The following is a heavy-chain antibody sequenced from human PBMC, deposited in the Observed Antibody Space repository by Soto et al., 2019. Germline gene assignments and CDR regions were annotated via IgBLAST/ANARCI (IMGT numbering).Heavy chain of an antibody. CDR3: ARSSIKPQVFMYPFDS. CDR2: IYYDGNT. D-gene: IGHD3-3*01. Sequence: SETLSLTSTVSGGSVSTFYWSWIRKPPGKGLECIAYIYYDGNTYYNPSLKGRVTISLDTSKNQFSLRLNSVTAADTAVYYCARSSIKPQVFMYPFDSWSQGTLVTVSS. J-gene: IGHJ4*02. V-gene: IGHV4-59*04. CDR1: GGSVSTFY.